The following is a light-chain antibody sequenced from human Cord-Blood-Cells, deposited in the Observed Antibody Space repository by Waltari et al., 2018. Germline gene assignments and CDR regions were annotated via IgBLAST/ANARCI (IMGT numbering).Light chain of an antibody. CDR2: WAS. Sequence: DIVMTQSPDSLAVSLGERATINCKSSQSVLYSSNNKNYLAWYQQKPGQPPKLLIYWASTPESGVPDRFSGSGSGTDFTLTSSSLQAEDVAVYYCQQYYSTPLTFGGGTKVEIK. J-gene: IGKJ4*01. CDR1: QSVLYSSNNKNY. V-gene: IGKV4-1*01. CDR3: QQYYSTPLT.